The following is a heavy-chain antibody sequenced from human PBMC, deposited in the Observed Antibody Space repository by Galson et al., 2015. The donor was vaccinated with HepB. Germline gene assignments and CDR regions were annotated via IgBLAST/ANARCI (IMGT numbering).Heavy chain of an antibody. Sequence: SLRLSCAASGFTFDDYAMHWVRQAPGKGLEWVSGISWNSGSIGYADSVKGRFTISRDNAKNSLYLQMNSLRAEYTALYYCAKGGQAATFDYWGQGTLVTVSS. CDR3: AKGGQAATFDY. V-gene: IGHV3-9*01. D-gene: IGHD2-15*01. CDR1: GFTFDDYA. CDR2: ISWNSGSI. J-gene: IGHJ4*02.